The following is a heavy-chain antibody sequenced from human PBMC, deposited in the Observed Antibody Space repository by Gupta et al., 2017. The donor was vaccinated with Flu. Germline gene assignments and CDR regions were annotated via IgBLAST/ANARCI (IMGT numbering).Heavy chain of an antibody. D-gene: IGHD3-22*01. CDR3: ARGGVYYDPTQHDAFDI. Sequence: ISWVRQAPGQGLEWMGGIIPIVGTANYAQKFQGRVTITANESTSTAYMELSSLRSEDTAVYYCARGGVYYDPTQHDAFDIWGQGTMVTVSS. CDR2: IIPIVGTA. V-gene: IGHV1-69*01. J-gene: IGHJ3*02.